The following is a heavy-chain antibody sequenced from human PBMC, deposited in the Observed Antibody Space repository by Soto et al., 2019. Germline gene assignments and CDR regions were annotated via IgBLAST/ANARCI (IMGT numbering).Heavy chain of an antibody. Sequence: GGSLRLSCAASGFTFSDYSMSWVRQTPERGLEWVSTLTRGGTSYYADSVQGRFTVSRDNSKNTVSLQMHSLRAEDTALYYCTKRATTVPTPGNYFDSWGQGTLVTVSS. V-gene: IGHV3-23*01. CDR1: GFTFSDYS. CDR3: TKRATTVPTPGNYFDS. J-gene: IGHJ4*02. CDR2: LTRGGTS. D-gene: IGHD1-1*01.